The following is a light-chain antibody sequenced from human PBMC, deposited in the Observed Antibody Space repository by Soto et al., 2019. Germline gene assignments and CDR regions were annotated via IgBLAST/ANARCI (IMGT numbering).Light chain of an antibody. CDR3: QQYGAAPWT. CDR1: QSVTNNY. Sequence: EIVLTQSPGTLSLSPGERATLSCRASQSVTNNYLAWYQQKPGQAPRLLFYGASSRATGIPDRFSGSGSGTDFSLTISRLDPADFVVYYCQQYGAAPWTFGQGTKVEVK. J-gene: IGKJ1*01. CDR2: GAS. V-gene: IGKV3-20*01.